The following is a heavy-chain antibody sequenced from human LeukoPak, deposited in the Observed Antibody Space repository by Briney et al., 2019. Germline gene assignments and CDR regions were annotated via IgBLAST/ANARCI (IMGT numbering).Heavy chain of an antibody. D-gene: IGHD2-21*01. CDR2: INPNSGGT. Sequence: LRASVKVSCKASGYTFTGNYMHWVRQAPGQGLEWMGWINPNSGGTNYAQKFQGRVTMTRDTSIGTAYMELSRLRSDDTAVYYCARDQGKGEYYFDYWGQGTLVTVSS. V-gene: IGHV1-2*02. CDR3: ARDQGKGEYYFDY. J-gene: IGHJ4*02. CDR1: GYTFTGNY.